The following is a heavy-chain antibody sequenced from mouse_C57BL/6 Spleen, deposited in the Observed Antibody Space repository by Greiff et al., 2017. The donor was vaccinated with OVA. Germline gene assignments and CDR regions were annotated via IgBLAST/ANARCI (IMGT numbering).Heavy chain of an antibody. CDR1: GFTFSSYT. CDR2: ISGGGGNT. Sequence: EVQLVESGGGLVKPGGSLKLSCAASGFTFSSYTMSWVRQTPEKRLEWVATISGGGGNTYYPDSVKGRFTISRDNAKNTLYLQMSSLRSEDTALYYCASKCYYDYGFAYWGQGTLVTVSA. D-gene: IGHD2-4*01. V-gene: IGHV5-9*01. CDR3: ASKCYYDYGFAY. J-gene: IGHJ3*01.